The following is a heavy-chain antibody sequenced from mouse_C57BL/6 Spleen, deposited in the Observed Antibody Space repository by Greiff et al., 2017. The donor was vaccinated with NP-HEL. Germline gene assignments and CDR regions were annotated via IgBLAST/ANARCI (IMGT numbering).Heavy chain of an antibody. Sequence: DVKLQESGPGLVKPSQSLSLTCSVTGYSITSGYYWNWIRQFPGNKLEWMGYISYDGSNNYNPSLKNRISITRDTSKNQFFLKLNSVTTEDTATYYCARSDDGYPYYFDYWGQGTTLTVSS. CDR1: GYSITSGYY. J-gene: IGHJ2*01. D-gene: IGHD2-3*01. CDR3: ARSDDGYPYYFDY. CDR2: ISYDGSN. V-gene: IGHV3-6*01.